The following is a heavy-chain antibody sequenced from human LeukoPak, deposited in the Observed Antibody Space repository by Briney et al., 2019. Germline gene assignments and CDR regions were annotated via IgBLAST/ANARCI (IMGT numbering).Heavy chain of an antibody. V-gene: IGHV3-74*01. D-gene: IGHD4-23*01. J-gene: IGHJ4*02. CDR3: ARDLRTPSDTNIAIDY. CDR2: IKSDGSSA. CDR1: GFTFSSYW. Sequence: GGSLRLSCAASGFTFSSYWMHWVRQAPGKGLVWVSRIKSDGSSASYADSVKDRFTISRDNAKNTLYLQMNSLRAEDTAVYYCARDLRTPSDTNIAIDYWGQGTLVTVSS.